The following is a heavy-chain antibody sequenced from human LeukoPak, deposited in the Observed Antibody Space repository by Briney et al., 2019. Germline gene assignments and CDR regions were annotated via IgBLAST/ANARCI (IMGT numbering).Heavy chain of an antibody. CDR1: GFTFSSYW. D-gene: IGHD3-16*01. CDR3: ARGIRGITLYMDV. J-gene: IGHJ6*03. V-gene: IGHV3-74*01. Sequence: PGGSLRLSCAASGFTFSSYWMHWVRQAPGKGLVWVSRINSDGSSTSYADSVKGRFTIPRDNAKNTLYLQMNSLRAEDTAVYYCARGIRGITLYMDVWGKGTTVTVSS. CDR2: INSDGSST.